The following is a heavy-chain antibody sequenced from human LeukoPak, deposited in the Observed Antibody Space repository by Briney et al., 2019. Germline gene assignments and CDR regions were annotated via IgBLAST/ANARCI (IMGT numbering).Heavy chain of an antibody. CDR1: GYTFTGYY. V-gene: IGHV1-46*01. Sequence: ASVKVSCKASGYTFTGYYMHWVRQAPGEGLEWMGIINPSGGSTTYAQKFQGRVTMTRDMSTSTVYMDLSSLRSEDTAVYYCARVAAEVVGLPGAIGFGWLRRDYYYMDVWGKGTTVTVSS. CDR3: ARVAAEVVGLPGAIGFGWLRRDYYYMDV. CDR2: INPSGGST. J-gene: IGHJ6*03. D-gene: IGHD2-2*02.